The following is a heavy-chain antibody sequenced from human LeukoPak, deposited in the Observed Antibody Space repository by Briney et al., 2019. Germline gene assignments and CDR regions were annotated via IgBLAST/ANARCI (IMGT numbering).Heavy chain of an antibody. CDR1: GFTYSSYA. D-gene: IGHD1-26*01. Sequence: PGGSLRLSCAASGFTYSSYAMHWVRHAPGRGLEGVAVISYDGSNKYYADSVKGRFTISRDNSKHTLYLQMNSLRAEDTAVYYCARADGSYYFDYWGQGTVVTVSS. CDR2: ISYDGSNK. V-gene: IGHV3-30*04. J-gene: IGHJ4*02. CDR3: ARADGSYYFDY.